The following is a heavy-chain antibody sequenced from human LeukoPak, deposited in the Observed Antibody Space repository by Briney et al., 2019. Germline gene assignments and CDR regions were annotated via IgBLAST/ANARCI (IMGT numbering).Heavy chain of an antibody. J-gene: IGHJ3*02. D-gene: IGHD3-3*01. CDR2: ISGSGGST. V-gene: IGHV3-23*01. CDR3: AKDLGYDFWSGPNDAFDI. Sequence: GGSLRLSCAASGFTFSSYAMSWVRQAPGKGLEWVSAISGSGGSTYYADSVKGRFTISRDNSKNTLYLQMNSLRAEDTAVYYCAKDLGYDFWSGPNDAFDIWGQGTMVTVSS. CDR1: GFTFSSYA.